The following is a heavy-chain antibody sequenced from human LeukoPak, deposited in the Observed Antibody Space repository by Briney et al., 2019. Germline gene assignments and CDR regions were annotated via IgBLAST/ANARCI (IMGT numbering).Heavy chain of an antibody. J-gene: IGHJ4*02. CDR2: ISWNSGSI. CDR3: AKGRWLQLLNYFDY. V-gene: IGHV3-9*01. CDR1: GFTFDDCA. Sequence: PGRSLRLSCAASGFTFDDCAMHWVRQAPGKGLEWVSGISWNSGSIGYADSVKGRFTTSRDNAKNSLYLQMNSLRAEDTALYYCAKGRWLQLLNYFDYWGQGTLVTVSS. D-gene: IGHD5-24*01.